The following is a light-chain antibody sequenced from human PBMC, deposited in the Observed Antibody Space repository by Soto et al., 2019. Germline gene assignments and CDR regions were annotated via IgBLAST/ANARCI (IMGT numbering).Light chain of an antibody. CDR3: SSYTSSSTRV. Sequence: SGRTHPASVSGSPGQSITISCTGTRSDVGGYNYVSWYQQHPGKAPKLMIYEVSNRPSGVSNRFSGSKSGNTASLTISGLQAEDEADYYCSSYTSSSTRVFGTGTKVTVL. V-gene: IGLV2-14*01. J-gene: IGLJ1*01. CDR1: RSDVGGYNY. CDR2: EVS.